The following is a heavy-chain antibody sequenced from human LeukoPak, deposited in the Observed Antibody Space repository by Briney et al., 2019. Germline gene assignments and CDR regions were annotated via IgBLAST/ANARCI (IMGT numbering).Heavy chain of an antibody. D-gene: IGHD3-10*01. CDR3: AKGGHSWQFEY. Sequence: GGSLRLSCAASGFTFSSYGMHWVRQAPGKGLEWVAVISYDGSNKYYADSVKGRFTISRDNSKNTLYLQMNSPRAEDTAVYYCAKGGHSWQFEYWGQGTLVTVSS. J-gene: IGHJ4*02. CDR1: GFTFSSYG. V-gene: IGHV3-30*18. CDR2: ISYDGSNK.